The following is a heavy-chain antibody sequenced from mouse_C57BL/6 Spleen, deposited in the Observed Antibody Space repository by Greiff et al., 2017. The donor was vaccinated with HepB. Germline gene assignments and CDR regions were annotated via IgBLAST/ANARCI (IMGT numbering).Heavy chain of an antibody. CDR3: ARRGDYDEGFAY. V-gene: IGHV1-20*01. J-gene: IGHJ3*01. CDR2: INPYNGDT. CDR1: GYSFTGYF. D-gene: IGHD2-4*01. Sequence: EVKLMESGPELVKPGDSVKISCKASGYSFTGYFMNWVMQSHGKSLEWIGRINPYNGDTFYNQKFKGKATLTVDKSSSTAHMELRSLTSEDSAVYYCARRGDYDEGFAYWGQGTLVTVSA.